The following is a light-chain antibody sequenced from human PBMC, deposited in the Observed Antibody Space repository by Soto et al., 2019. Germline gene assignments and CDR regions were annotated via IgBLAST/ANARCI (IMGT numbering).Light chain of an antibody. CDR2: DAS. CDR1: QSITNR. CDR3: QHYGGMWT. V-gene: IGKV1-5*01. Sequence: DIQMTQSPSSLSASVGDRVTITCRASQSITNRLAWYQQKPGKAPKVLIYDASNLEYGVPSRFSGSGFGTEFILTISSLQPDDFATYYCQHYGGMWTFGQGTKVEMK. J-gene: IGKJ1*01.